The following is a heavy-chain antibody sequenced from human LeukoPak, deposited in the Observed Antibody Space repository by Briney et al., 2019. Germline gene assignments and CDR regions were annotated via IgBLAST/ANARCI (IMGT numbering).Heavy chain of an antibody. V-gene: IGHV3-30*18. D-gene: IGHD3-22*01. CDR3: AKNSGYYDPFLDY. CDR1: GFTFSSYG. Sequence: GGSLRLSSAASGFTFSSYGMHWVRQAPGKGLEWVAVISYDGSNKYYADSVKGRFTISRDNSKNTLYLQMNSLRAEDTAVYYCAKNSGYYDPFLDYWGQGTLVTVSS. CDR2: ISYDGSNK. J-gene: IGHJ4*02.